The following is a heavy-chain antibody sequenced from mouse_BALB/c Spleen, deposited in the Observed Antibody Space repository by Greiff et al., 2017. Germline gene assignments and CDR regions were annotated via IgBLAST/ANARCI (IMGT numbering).Heavy chain of an antibody. CDR2: INPYNDGT. CDR1: GYTFTSYV. Sequence: EVQLQQSGPELVKPGASVKMSCKASGYTFTSYVMHWVKQKPGQGLEWIGYINPYNDGTKYNEKFKGKATLTSDKSPSTAYMELSSLTSEDSAVYYCARRGGNYVYAMDYWGQGTSVTVSS. D-gene: IGHD2-1*01. V-gene: IGHV1-14*01. J-gene: IGHJ4*01. CDR3: ARRGGNYVYAMDY.